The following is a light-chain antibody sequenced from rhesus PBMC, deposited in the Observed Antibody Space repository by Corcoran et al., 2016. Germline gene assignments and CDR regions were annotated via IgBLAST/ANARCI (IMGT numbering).Light chain of an antibody. Sequence: DIQMTQSPSSLSASVGDRVTITCRASENVNTYLHWYQQKPGKAPKLLIYKTSTLQTGVPSRFSGSGSGTDFTRTISSLQPEDFATYDCQHSYGTPPWTFGQGTKVELK. V-gene: IGKV1-74*01. J-gene: IGKJ1*01. CDR2: KTS. CDR3: QHSYGTPPWT. CDR1: ENVNTY.